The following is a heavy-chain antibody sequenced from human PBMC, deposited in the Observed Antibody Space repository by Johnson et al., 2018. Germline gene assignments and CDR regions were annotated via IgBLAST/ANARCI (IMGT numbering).Heavy chain of an antibody. V-gene: IGHV3-7*01. CDR2: VKQDGNEK. CDR1: GFIFTSYW. Sequence: VQLVQSGGGLVQPGGSLRLSCAGSGFIFTSYWMSWVRQAPGKGLEWVASVKQDGNEKYYVDSVKGRFTISRDNAENSLYLQLNSLGAEDTAVYYLATPYVAPFPMAFYMWGQGTLFTVS. D-gene: IGHD2/OR15-2a*01. J-gene: IGHJ3*02. CDR3: ATPYVAPFPMAFYM.